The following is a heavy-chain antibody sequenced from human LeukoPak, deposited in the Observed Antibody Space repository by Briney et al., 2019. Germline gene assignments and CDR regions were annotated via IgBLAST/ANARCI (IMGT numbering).Heavy chain of an antibody. CDR3: AKFQGIVVVTSSMIDAFDI. J-gene: IGHJ3*02. Sequence: TASGGRTYYADSVKGRFTISRDNSKNTLYLQMNSLRAEDTAVYYCAKFQGIVVVTSSMIDAFDIWGQGTMVTVSS. CDR2: TASGGRT. V-gene: IGHV3-23*01. D-gene: IGHD2-21*02.